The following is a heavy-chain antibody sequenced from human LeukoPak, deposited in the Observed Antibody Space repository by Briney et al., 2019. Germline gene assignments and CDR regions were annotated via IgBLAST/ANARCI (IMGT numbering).Heavy chain of an antibody. Sequence: SETLSLTCTVSGGSIRGYYWSWIRQPPGKGLEWIGYIYYSGSTNYNPSLKSRVTISVDTSKNQFSLKLSSVTAADTAVYYCARGVSSYYDSSGYYPPTAWGQGTLVTVSS. CDR3: ARGVSSYYDSSGYYPPTA. J-gene: IGHJ5*02. CDR1: GGSIRGYY. CDR2: IYYSGST. V-gene: IGHV4-59*01. D-gene: IGHD3-22*01.